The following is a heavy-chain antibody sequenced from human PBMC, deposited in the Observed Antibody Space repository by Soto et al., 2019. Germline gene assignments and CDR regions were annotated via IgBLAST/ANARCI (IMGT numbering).Heavy chain of an antibody. V-gene: IGHV3-23*01. J-gene: IGHJ3*02. Sequence: EVQLLASGGGLVQPGGSLRLSCAASGFTFGSHDMSWVRQATGKVVEWVSSISVSDPGTYYADSVKGRFTLSRDISKNTLFLQMDSLRAEDTALYYCTKGTWLDIWGQGTMVTVSS. D-gene: IGHD6-19*01. CDR3: TKGTWLDI. CDR2: ISVSDPGT. CDR1: GFTFGSHD.